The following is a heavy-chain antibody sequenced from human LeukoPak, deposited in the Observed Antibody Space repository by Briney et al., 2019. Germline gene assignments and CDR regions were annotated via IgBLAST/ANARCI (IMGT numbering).Heavy chain of an antibody. CDR3: AREQQWLVRPFDY. CDR2: IYYSGST. CDR1: GGSISSGDYY. Sequence: KPSETLSLTCTVSGGSISSGDYYWSWIRQPPGKGLEWIGYIYYSGSTYYNPSLKSRVTISVDTSKNQFSLKLSSVTAADTAVYYCAREQQWLVRPFDYWGQGTLVTVSS. J-gene: IGHJ4*02. V-gene: IGHV4-30-4*01. D-gene: IGHD6-19*01.